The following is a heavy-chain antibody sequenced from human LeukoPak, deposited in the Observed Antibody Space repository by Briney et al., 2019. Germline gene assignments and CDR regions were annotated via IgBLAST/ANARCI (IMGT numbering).Heavy chain of an antibody. Sequence: ESGPTLVKPTQTLTLTCTFSGFSLSRGGVGVGWIRQPPGKALQWLAVIYWNDDKRYSPSLKSRLTITKDTSKNQVVLTMTNVDPVDTATYYCAHRGYGDYPSSKWFDPWGQGTLVIVSS. J-gene: IGHJ5*02. V-gene: IGHV2-5*01. CDR1: GFSLSRGGVG. CDR2: IYWNDDK. CDR3: AHRGYGDYPSSKWFDP. D-gene: IGHD4-17*01.